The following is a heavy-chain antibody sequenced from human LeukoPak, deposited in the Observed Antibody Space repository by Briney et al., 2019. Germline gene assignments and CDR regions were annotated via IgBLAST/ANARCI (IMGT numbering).Heavy chain of an antibody. Sequence: SEKVSCKASGGTFSSYAISWVRQAPGQGLEWMGGIIPIFGTANYAQKFQGRVTITADESTSTAYMELSCLRSEDTAVYYCARGRMTTVTPLGYWGQGTLVTVSS. J-gene: IGHJ4*02. CDR2: IIPIFGTA. CDR3: ARGRMTTVTPLGY. V-gene: IGHV1-69*13. D-gene: IGHD4-11*01. CDR1: GGTFSSYA.